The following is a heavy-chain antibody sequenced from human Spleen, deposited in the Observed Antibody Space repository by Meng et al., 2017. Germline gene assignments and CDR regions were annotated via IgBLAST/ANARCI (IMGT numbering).Heavy chain of an antibody. J-gene: IGHJ4*02. V-gene: IGHV1-69*12. CDR3: AIRPQCIQLWDYYFDY. CDR2: IIPIFGTA. CDR1: GGTFSSYA. D-gene: IGHD5-18*01. Sequence: VQLVQSGAEVKKPGSSVKVSCKASGGTFSSYAISWVRQAPGQGLEWMGGIIPIFGTANYAQKFQGRVTITADESTSTAYMELSSLRSEDTAVYYCAIRPQCIQLWDYYFDYWGQGTLVTVSS.